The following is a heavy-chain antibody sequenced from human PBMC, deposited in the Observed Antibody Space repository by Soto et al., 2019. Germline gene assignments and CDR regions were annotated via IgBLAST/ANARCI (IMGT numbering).Heavy chain of an antibody. Sequence: ETLSLTCALFGPPLSRGVYSWWLSRPSPGKGMEWIGYIHHSGSTYYNPSLESRLTMSVDTPRNQLLLQLNSVTAADTAIYYCARESAGSHKNNWFDPWGQGTLVTVSS. D-gene: IGHD3-10*01. J-gene: IGHJ5*02. V-gene: IGHV4-61*08. CDR3: ARESAGSHKNNWFDP. CDR2: IHHSGST. CDR1: GPPLSRGVYS.